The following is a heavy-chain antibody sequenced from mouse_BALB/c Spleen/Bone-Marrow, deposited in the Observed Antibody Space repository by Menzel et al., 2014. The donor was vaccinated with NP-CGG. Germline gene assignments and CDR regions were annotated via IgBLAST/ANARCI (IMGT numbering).Heavy chain of an antibody. V-gene: IGHV5-12*02. CDR3: ARRRSLYYAMDY. D-gene: IGHD1-1*01. J-gene: IGHJ4*01. Sequence: DVMLVESGGGLVQPGGSLKLSCATSGFTFSDYYMYWVRQTPEKRLEWVAYISNGGGSTYYPDTVKGRFTIPRDNAKNTLYLQMSRLKSEDTAMYYCARRRSLYYAMDYWGQGTSVTVSS. CDR1: GFTFSDYY. CDR2: ISNGGGST.